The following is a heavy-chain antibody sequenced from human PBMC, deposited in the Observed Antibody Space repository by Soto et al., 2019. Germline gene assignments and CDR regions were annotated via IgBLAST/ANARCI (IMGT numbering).Heavy chain of an antibody. V-gene: IGHV3-74*01. CDR1: GFTFSGDW. Sequence: EVQLVESGGGLVQPGGSLRLSCRDSGFTFSGDWMNWVRQAPGKGLDWVSRIDPYDTGISYADSVKGRFTIFRDNAKSTLYLQMNSRRPEDTDVYYCTRETGGARDYWGHGTLVTVSS. CDR3: TRETGGARDY. J-gene: IGHJ4*01. D-gene: IGHD2-8*02. CDR2: IDPYDTGI.